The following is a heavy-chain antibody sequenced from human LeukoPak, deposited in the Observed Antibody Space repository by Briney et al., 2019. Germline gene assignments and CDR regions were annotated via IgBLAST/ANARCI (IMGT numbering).Heavy chain of an antibody. CDR2: VNLQGST. D-gene: IGHD3-22*01. Sequence: SETLSLTRGVSGGSITNTNYWTWVRQPPGKGLEWIGEVNLQGSTNYNPSLGGRVTISVDTSKNQFSLKLSSVTGADTAVYYCARHGDYASSTYDFDNWGQGTLVTVSS. CDR1: GGSITNTNY. V-gene: IGHV4-4*02. J-gene: IGHJ4*02. CDR3: ARHGDYASSTYDFDN.